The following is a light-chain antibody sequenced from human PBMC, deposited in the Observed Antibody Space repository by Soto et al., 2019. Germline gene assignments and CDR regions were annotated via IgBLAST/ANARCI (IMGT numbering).Light chain of an antibody. CDR3: QQYYSYSWT. CDR2: AAS. V-gene: IGKV1-8*01. Sequence: AIRMTQSPSSFSASTGDRVTITCRASQGISSYLAWYQQKPWKAPKLLIYAASTLQSGVPSRFSGRGSGTDFTLTIRCLQSEDFATYDCQQYYSYSWTFGQGPKVEIK. CDR1: QGISSY. J-gene: IGKJ1*01.